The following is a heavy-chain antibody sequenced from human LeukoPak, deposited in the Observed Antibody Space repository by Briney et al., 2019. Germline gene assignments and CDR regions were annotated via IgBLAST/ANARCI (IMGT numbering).Heavy chain of an antibody. D-gene: IGHD4-17*01. V-gene: IGHV4-59*10. J-gene: IGHJ4*02. Sequence: SETLSLTCAVYGGSFSGYYWSWIRQPAGKGLEWIGRIYTSGTTHYNPSLKSRVTMSVDTSKDQFSLKLSSVTAADTAVYYCARLSTVTTSFDYWGQGTLVTVSS. CDR1: GGSFSGYY. CDR2: IYTSGTT. CDR3: ARLSTVTTSFDY.